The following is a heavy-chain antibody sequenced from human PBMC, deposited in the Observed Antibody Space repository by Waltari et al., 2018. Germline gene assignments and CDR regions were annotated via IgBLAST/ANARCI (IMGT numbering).Heavy chain of an antibody. CDR2: IYYSGST. CDR3: ARENCSGGSCPDAFDI. D-gene: IGHD2-15*01. CDR1: GGSVSRGSW. V-gene: IGHV4-4*02. Sequence: QVQLQESGPGLVKPSGTLSLTCAVSGGSVSRGSWWSWVRQSPGKGLEWIGSIYYSGSTYYNPSLKSRVTISVDTSKNQFSLKLSSVTAADTAVYYCARENCSGGSCPDAFDIWGQGTMVTVSS. J-gene: IGHJ3*02.